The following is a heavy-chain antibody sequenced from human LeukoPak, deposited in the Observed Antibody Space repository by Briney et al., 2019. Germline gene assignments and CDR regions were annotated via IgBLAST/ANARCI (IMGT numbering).Heavy chain of an antibody. CDR1: GGSISSYY. D-gene: IGHD3-16*01. J-gene: IGHJ6*03. CDR2: IYSSGST. V-gene: IGHV4-59*08. Sequence: SETLSLTCTVSGGSISSYYWSWIRQSPGKGLEFIGYIYSSGSTDYNPSLKSRVVISIDTSKSQFSLKMNSVTAADTAVYYCARRGTPYYYYYMDVWGKGTAVTVSS. CDR3: ARRGTPYYYYYMDV.